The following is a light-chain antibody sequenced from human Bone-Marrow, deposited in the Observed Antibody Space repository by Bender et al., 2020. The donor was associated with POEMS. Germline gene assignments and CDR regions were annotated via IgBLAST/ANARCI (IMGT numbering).Light chain of an antibody. J-gene: IGLJ2*01. Sequence: QSALTQPASVSGSPGQSITISCTGTSSDVGGYNYVSWYQHHPGKGPKLLIYDVTYRPSGVSNRFSGSKSGNRAFLTISGLQAEDETDYYCSSYTSSSTVVFGGGTKLTVL. V-gene: IGLV2-14*03. CDR1: SSDVGGYNY. CDR3: SSYTSSSTVV. CDR2: DVT.